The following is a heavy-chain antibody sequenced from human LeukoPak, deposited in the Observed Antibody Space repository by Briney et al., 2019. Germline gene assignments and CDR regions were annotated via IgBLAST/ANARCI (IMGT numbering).Heavy chain of an antibody. Sequence: GGSLRLSCAASGFTFSSYSMNWVRQAPGKGLEWVSYISSSSSTIYYADSVKGRFTISRDNAKNSLYLQMNSLRAEDTAVYYCAKGFQLRYFDWLFDDAFDIWGQGTMVTVSS. CDR3: AKGFQLRYFDWLFDDAFDI. D-gene: IGHD3-9*01. CDR2: ISSSSSTI. V-gene: IGHV3-48*04. J-gene: IGHJ3*02. CDR1: GFTFSSYS.